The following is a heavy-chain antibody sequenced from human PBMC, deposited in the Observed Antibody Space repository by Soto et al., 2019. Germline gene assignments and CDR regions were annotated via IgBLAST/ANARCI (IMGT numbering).Heavy chain of an antibody. CDR1: GFTFANFA. J-gene: IGHJ6*02. V-gene: IGHV3-23*01. D-gene: IGHD6-19*01. CDR2: ISGSGGDT. Sequence: EVQLLESGGGLVQPGRSLRLSCAASGFTFANFAMTWVRQAPGKGLEWVSGISGSGGDTYYADSVKGRFTISRDNSKNTLDLQLNSLRADDTATFYCARTESSGWSTRYGMDVWGQGTTVTVSS. CDR3: ARTESSGWSTRYGMDV.